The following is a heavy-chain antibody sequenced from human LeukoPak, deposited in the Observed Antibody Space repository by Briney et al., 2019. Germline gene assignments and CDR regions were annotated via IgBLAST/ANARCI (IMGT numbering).Heavy chain of an antibody. CDR2: ISYDGSIN. Sequence: GGSLRLSCVASGITFSSYAMHWVRQAPGKGLEWVALISYDGSINDYADSVKGRFTISRDNSKNTLYLQMNSLRADDTAMYYCARGSYSSSWKTFDYWGQGTLVTVSS. CDR3: ARGSYSSSWKTFDY. D-gene: IGHD6-13*01. J-gene: IGHJ4*02. CDR1: GITFSSYA. V-gene: IGHV3-30*04.